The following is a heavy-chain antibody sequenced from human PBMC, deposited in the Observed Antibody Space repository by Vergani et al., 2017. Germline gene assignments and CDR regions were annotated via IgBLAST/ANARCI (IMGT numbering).Heavy chain of an antibody. CDR3: GRVADFYGWGSRLLDL. CDR2: MYHSGST. Sequence: QVRLQESGPGLVKPSETLSLTCSVSGGSMSGYYWSWIRQPPGKELEWIGYMYHSGSTNYNPSLETRVTISRDTSKNQFSLKLNSVTAADTAVYYCGRVADFYGWGSRLLDLWGQGILVTVSS. V-gene: IGHV4-59*01. D-gene: IGHD3-10*01. J-gene: IGHJ5*02. CDR1: GGSMSGYY.